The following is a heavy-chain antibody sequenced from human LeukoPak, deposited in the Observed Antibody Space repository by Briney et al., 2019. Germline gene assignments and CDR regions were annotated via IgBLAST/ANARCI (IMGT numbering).Heavy chain of an antibody. V-gene: IGHV5-51*01. CDR1: GYSFTSYW. CDR3: ARLMVPAAMGNDAFDI. D-gene: IGHD2-2*01. CDR2: IYPGDSDT. Sequence: AGESLKISCKGSGYSFTSYWIGWVCQMPGKGLEWMGIIYPGDSDTRYSPSFQGQVTISADKSISTAYLQWSSLKASDTAMYYCARLMVPAAMGNDAFDIWGQGTMVTVSS. J-gene: IGHJ3*02.